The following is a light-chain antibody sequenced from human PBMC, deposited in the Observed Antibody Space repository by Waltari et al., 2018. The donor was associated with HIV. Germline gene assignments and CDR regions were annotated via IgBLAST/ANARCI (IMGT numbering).Light chain of an antibody. CDR2: EVN. CDR1: STDVPTYNY. Sequence: QSALTQPPSASGSPGQSVTISCTGTSTDVPTYNYVSWYQQHPGEAPKILIYEVNKRPSGVPDRFSGSKSGNTASLTVSGLKADDEADYYCTSYEGKNNLVFGGGTKLTVL. J-gene: IGLJ2*01. CDR3: TSYEGKNNLV. V-gene: IGLV2-8*01.